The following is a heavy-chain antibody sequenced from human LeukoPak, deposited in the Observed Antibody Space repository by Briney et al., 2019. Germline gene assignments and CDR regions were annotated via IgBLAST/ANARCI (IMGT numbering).Heavy chain of an antibody. V-gene: IGHV3-21*01. Sequence: PGGSLRLSCAASGFTFSSYSMNWVRQAPGKGLEWVSSISSSSSYIYYADSVKGRFTISRDNSKNTLYLQMNSLRAEDTAVYYCARDSSYYYDSSDLDYWGQGTLVTVSS. J-gene: IGHJ4*02. CDR3: ARDSSYYYDSSDLDY. D-gene: IGHD3-22*01. CDR1: GFTFSSYS. CDR2: ISSSSSYI.